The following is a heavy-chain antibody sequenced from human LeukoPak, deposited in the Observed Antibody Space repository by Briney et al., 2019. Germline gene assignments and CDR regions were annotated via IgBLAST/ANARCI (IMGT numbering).Heavy chain of an antibody. CDR3: ARGRTGSSGWYGY. J-gene: IGHJ4*02. CDR1: GGTFSSYA. D-gene: IGHD6-19*01. Sequence: SVKVSCKASGGTFSSYAMSWVRQAPGQGLEWMGRIIPIFGTANYAQKFQGRVTITTDESTSTAYMELSSLRSEDTAVYYCARGRTGSSGWYGYWGQGTLVTVSS. CDR2: IIPIFGTA. V-gene: IGHV1-69*05.